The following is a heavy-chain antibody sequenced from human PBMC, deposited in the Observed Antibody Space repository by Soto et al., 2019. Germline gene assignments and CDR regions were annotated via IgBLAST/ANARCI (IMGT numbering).Heavy chain of an antibody. Sequence: SGESLKISCQCSGSPFSNFWIGWVRQLPGKGLEWMGIIYPGDHETRYSPSFHGKVTISADKSINTAYLQWNSLEASDTAFYFCARSPRSSPYFDYWGQGALVTVSS. CDR2: IYPGDHET. J-gene: IGHJ4*02. V-gene: IGHV5-51*01. CDR1: GSPFSNFW. D-gene: IGHD6-13*01. CDR3: ARSPRSSPYFDY.